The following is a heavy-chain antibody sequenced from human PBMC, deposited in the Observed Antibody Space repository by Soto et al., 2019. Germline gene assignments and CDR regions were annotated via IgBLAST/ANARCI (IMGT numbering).Heavy chain of an antibody. CDR1: GYTFTSYG. D-gene: IGHD3-10*02. J-gene: IGHJ6*02. Sequence: QVQLVQSGAEVKKPGASVKVSCKASGYTFTSYGISWVRPAPGQGLEWMGWISAYNGNTNYAQKLQARVTMTTDTSTSTAYMKLRSLRSDNTAVYYCARDVAHVFGESVYYSYGMDVWGQGTTVTVSS. CDR2: ISAYNGNT. V-gene: IGHV1-18*01. CDR3: ARDVAHVFGESVYYSYGMDV.